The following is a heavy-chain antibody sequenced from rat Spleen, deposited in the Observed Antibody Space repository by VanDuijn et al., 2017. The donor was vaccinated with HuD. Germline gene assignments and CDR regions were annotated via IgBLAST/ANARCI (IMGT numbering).Heavy chain of an antibody. CDR2: ISNDCVNT. D-gene: IGHD1-7*01. Sequence: EVQLVETGGGLVQPGKSLKLSCVASGFTFSSYWMYWVRQAPGKGLEWVSSISNDCVNTYYPDSVKGRFTISRDNAESIVYLQMNSLKSEDTATYYCAVAGYGYWGQGVMVTVSS. CDR3: AVAGYGY. CDR1: GFTFSSYW. J-gene: IGHJ2*01. V-gene: IGHV5-58*01.